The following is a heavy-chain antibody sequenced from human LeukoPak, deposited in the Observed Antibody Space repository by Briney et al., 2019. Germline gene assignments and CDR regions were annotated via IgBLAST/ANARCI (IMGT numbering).Heavy chain of an antibody. J-gene: IGHJ4*02. D-gene: IGHD4-17*01. CDR3: AKDRDSDYGDYFGFFDY. Sequence: GGSLRLSCAASGFTFSNYWMHWVRQASGKGLVWVSRINNDGSDTNYADSVKGRFTISRDNAKNTLYLQMNSLRAEDTAVYYCAKDRDSDYGDYFGFFDYWGQGTLVTVSS. CDR2: INNDGSDT. CDR1: GFTFSNYW. V-gene: IGHV3-74*01.